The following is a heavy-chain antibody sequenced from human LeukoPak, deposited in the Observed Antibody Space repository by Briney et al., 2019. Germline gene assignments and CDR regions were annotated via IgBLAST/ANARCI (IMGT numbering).Heavy chain of an antibody. CDR2: IYYSGST. J-gene: IGHJ4*02. CDR3: ARRYTITFGGVIVS. Sequence: SETLSLTCTVSGGSTSSNSYYWGWIRQPPGKGLEWIVSIYYSGSTYYNPSLKSRVTISVDTSKNQFSLKLSSVTAADTAVYYCARRYTITFGGVIVSWGQGTLVTVSS. D-gene: IGHD3-16*02. CDR1: GGSTSSNSYY. V-gene: IGHV4-39*01.